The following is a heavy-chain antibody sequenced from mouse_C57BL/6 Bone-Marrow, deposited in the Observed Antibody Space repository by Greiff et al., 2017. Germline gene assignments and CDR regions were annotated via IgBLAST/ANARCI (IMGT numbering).Heavy chain of an antibody. Sequence: EVMLVESGGGLVKPGGSLKLSCAASGFTFSDYGMHWVRQAPEKGLEWVAYISSGSSTIYYADTVKGRFTISRDNAKNTLFLQMTSLRSEDTAMYYCASGSNFDAMDYWGQGTSVTVSS. J-gene: IGHJ4*01. V-gene: IGHV5-17*01. D-gene: IGHD4-1*01. CDR3: ASGSNFDAMDY. CDR1: GFTFSDYG. CDR2: ISSGSSTI.